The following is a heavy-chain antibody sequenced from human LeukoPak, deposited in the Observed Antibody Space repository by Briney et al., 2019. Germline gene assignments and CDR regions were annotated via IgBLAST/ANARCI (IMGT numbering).Heavy chain of an antibody. CDR3: ARAGYSYGTGYYFDY. J-gene: IGHJ4*02. V-gene: IGHV4-59*01. CDR1: GGFISSYY. CDR2: FYYTGAT. Sequence: SGPLSLTCNAPGGFISSYYCSWIRLPPGKGLEWIGYFYYTGATYYNPSLKSRVTISLDTSKNQFSLKLSSVTAADAAVYYCARAGYSYGTGYYFDYWGQGALVTVSS. D-gene: IGHD5-18*01.